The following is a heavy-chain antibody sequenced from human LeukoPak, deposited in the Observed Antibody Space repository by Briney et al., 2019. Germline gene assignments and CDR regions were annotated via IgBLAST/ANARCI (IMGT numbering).Heavy chain of an antibody. CDR2: IYTSGST. D-gene: IGHD6-25*01. Sequence: SETLSLTCTVSGGSISSYYWSWIRQPPGKGLEWIGYIYTSGSTNYNPSLKSRVTISVDTSNNQFSLKLSSVTAADTAVYYCARHSAINWFDPWGQGTLVTVSS. CDR1: GGSISSYY. V-gene: IGHV4-4*09. J-gene: IGHJ5*02. CDR3: ARHSAINWFDP.